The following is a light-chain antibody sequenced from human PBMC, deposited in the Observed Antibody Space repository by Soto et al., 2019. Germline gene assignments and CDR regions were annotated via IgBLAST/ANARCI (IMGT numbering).Light chain of an antibody. CDR1: KLGDKY. V-gene: IGLV3-1*01. Sequence: SYELTQPPSVSVSPGQTASITCSGDKLGDKYACLYQQKPGQSPVLVIYQASKRPSGIPERFSGCNSGNTATLTISGTQAMDEADYYCQAWDSSTYVVFGGGTKLTVL. CDR2: QAS. CDR3: QAWDSSTYVV. J-gene: IGLJ2*01.